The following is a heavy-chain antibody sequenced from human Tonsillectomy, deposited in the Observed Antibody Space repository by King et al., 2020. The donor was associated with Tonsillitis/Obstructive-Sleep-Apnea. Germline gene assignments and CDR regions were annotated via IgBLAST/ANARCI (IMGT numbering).Heavy chain of an antibody. CDR3: AKVLSVTPSYYYYYMDV. CDR1: GFIFSSYG. Sequence: VQLVESGGGVVQPGRSLRLSCAASGFIFSSYGMHWVRQAPGKGLEWVAVISYDGSDKYYADSVKGRFTISRDNSKNTLYLQMNSLRADATAVYYCAKVLSVTPSYYYYYMDVWGKGTTVTVSS. D-gene: IGHD4-23*01. CDR2: ISYDGSDK. J-gene: IGHJ6*03. V-gene: IGHV3-30*18.